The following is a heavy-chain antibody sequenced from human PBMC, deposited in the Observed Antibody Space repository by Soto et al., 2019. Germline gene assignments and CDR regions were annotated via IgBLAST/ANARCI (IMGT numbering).Heavy chain of an antibody. J-gene: IGHJ6*02. CDR1: GGTFSSYA. V-gene: IGHV1-69*13. CDR3: ARVQLLFGVRGADYYYYGMDV. D-gene: IGHD3-10*01. Sequence: ASVKVSCKASGGTFSSYAISWVRQAPGQGLEWMGGIIPIFGTANYTQKFQCRVTITADESTSIAYMELSSLRSEDTAVYYCARVQLLFGVRGADYYYYGMDVWGQGTTVTVSS. CDR2: IIPIFGTA.